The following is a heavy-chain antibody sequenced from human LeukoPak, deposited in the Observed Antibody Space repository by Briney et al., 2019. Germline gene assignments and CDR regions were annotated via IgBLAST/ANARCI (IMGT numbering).Heavy chain of an antibody. J-gene: IGHJ5*02. Sequence: ASVKVSCKASGYTLTSYGISWVRQSPGQGLEWMGWFSAYNGNTNYAQKLQGRVTMTTDTSTSTAYTELRSLRSDDTAVYYCARNVRRNGTNLYWFDPWGQGTLVTVSS. CDR2: FSAYNGNT. CDR1: GYTLTSYG. V-gene: IGHV1-18*01. D-gene: IGHD1-7*01. CDR3: ARNVRRNGTNLYWFDP.